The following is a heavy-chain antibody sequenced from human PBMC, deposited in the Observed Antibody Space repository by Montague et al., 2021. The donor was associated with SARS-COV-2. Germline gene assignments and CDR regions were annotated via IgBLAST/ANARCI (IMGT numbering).Heavy chain of an antibody. J-gene: IGHJ4*02. Sequence: SETLSLTCTVSGGSISSSNYYWGWIRQPPGKGLEWIGSLFHSGSSXYNPSLKSRVTISVDTSKNQFSLRLSSVTAADTAVYYCVAEWLAIYYFDFWGQGTLVTVSS. CDR2: LFHSGSS. CDR1: GGSISSSNYY. CDR3: VAEWLAIYYFDF. D-gene: IGHD6-19*01. V-gene: IGHV4-39*01.